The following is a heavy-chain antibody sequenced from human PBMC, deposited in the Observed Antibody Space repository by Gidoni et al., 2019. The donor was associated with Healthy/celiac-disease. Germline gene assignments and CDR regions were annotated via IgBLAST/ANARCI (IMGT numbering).Heavy chain of an antibody. V-gene: IGHV3-30-3*01. Sequence: QVQLVESGGGVVQPGRSLRLSCAVYGFTFSSYAMHWVRQAPGKGLEWVAVISYDGSNKYYADSVKGRFTISRDNSKNTLYLQMNSLRAEDTAVYYCAREWGPGGYSPLRYWGQGTLVTVSS. D-gene: IGHD3-10*01. CDR2: ISYDGSNK. J-gene: IGHJ4*02. CDR1: GFTFSSYA. CDR3: AREWGPGGYSPLRY.